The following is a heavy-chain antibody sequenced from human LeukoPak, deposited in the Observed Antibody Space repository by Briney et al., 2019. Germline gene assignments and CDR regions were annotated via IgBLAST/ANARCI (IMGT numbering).Heavy chain of an antibody. J-gene: IGHJ4*02. CDR3: ARQGASDY. CDR2: ISHRGSP. D-gene: IGHD3-16*01. CDR1: GYSISSDYC. V-gene: IGHV4-38-2*02. Sequence: ASETLSLTCIVSGYSISSDYCWGWIRQAPGKGLAWIGSISHRGSPYYNPSLQSRVTMSADTPNNQFSLRLSSVTAADTAVYYCARQGASDYWGQGTLVTVSS.